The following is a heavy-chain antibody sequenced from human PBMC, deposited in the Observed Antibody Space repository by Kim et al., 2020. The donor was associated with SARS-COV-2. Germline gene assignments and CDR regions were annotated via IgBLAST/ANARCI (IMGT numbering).Heavy chain of an antibody. CDR2: IRSKAYGGTT. CDR1: GFTFGDYA. CDR3: TRVLLVVVPAAMGDAFDI. Sequence: GGSLRLSCTASGFTFGDYAMSWVRQAPGKGLEWVGFIRSKAYGGTTEYAASVKGRFTISRDDSKSIAYLQMNSLKTEDTAVYYCTRVLLVVVPAAMGDAFDIWGQGTMVTVSS. J-gene: IGHJ3*02. V-gene: IGHV3-49*04. D-gene: IGHD2-2*01.